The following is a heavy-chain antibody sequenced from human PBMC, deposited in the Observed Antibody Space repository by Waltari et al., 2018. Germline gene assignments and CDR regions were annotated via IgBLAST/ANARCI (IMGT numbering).Heavy chain of an antibody. V-gene: IGHV1-69-2*01. Sequence: EVQLVQSGAEVKKPGATVKISCKVSGYTFTDYYMHWVQQAPGKGLEWMGLVDPEDGETIYAEKFQGRGTITADTSTDTAYMELSSLRSEDTAVYYCATWGGGIVVVPAATHYLDVWGKGTTVTVSS. CDR2: VDPEDGET. CDR1: GYTFTDYY. J-gene: IGHJ6*03. CDR3: ATWGGGIVVVPAATHYLDV. D-gene: IGHD2-2*01.